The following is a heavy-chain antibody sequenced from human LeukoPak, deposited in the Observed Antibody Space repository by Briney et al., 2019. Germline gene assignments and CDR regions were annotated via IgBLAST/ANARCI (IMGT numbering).Heavy chain of an antibody. V-gene: IGHV4-34*01. Sequence: SETLSLTCAVYGGSFSGYYWSWIRQPPGKGLEWIGEINHSGSTNYNPSLKSRATISVDTSKNQFSLKLSSVTAADTAVYYCARDLYYDFWSGYLLSNYGMDVWGQGTTVTVSS. CDR1: GGSFSGYY. CDR3: ARDLYYDFWSGYLLSNYGMDV. CDR2: INHSGST. J-gene: IGHJ6*02. D-gene: IGHD3-3*01.